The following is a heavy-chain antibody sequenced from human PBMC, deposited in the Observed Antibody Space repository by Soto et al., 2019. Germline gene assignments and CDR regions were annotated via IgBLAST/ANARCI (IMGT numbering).Heavy chain of an antibody. D-gene: IGHD2-15*01. V-gene: IGHV4-39*01. J-gene: IGHJ3*01. CDR1: GGSISISGFY. Sequence: QLQLQESGPGLVKPSETLSLTCTVSGGSISISGFYWGWVRQPPGKGLEWVASMHYTGNTYYNPSFGSRVTISVDTSENQFSLKLRSVTATDTAVYYCAREVGFCSDGTCNSLNFFDFWGQGTVVTVSS. CDR3: AREVGFCSDGTCNSLNFFDF. CDR2: MHYTGNT.